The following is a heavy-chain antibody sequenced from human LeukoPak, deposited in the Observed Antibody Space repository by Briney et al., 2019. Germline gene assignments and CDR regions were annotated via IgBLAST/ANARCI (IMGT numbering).Heavy chain of an antibody. CDR2: IYYSGTT. V-gene: IGHV4-39*07. Sequence: SETLSLTCTVSGGSISSSSYYWGWIRQPPGKGLEWIGSIYYSGTTYYNPSLKSRVTISVDTSKNQFSLKLSSVTAADTAVYYCARGRVTAAGYYYYYGMDVWGQGTTVTVSS. J-gene: IGHJ6*02. CDR1: GGSISSSSYY. CDR3: ARGRVTAAGYYYYYGMDV. D-gene: IGHD6-13*01.